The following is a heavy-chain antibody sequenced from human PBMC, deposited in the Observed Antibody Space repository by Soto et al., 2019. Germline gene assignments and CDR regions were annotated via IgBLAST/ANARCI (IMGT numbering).Heavy chain of an antibody. CDR3: VKSPRIEGATTSSYFDY. CDR2: ISSNGGST. Sequence: GGSLSLSCSASGFTFSRYAMHWVRQAPGKGLEYVSAISSNGGSTYYADSVKGRFTISSNNTNHTLYIQMSSLRAEDTAVYYCVKSPRIEGATTSSYFDYWGQGTLVTVSS. CDR1: GFTFSRYA. J-gene: IGHJ4*02. V-gene: IGHV3-64*05. D-gene: IGHD1-26*01.